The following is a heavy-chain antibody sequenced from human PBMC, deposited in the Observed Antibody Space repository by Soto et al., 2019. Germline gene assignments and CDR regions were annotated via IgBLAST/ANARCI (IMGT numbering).Heavy chain of an antibody. CDR2: IKSKTDGGTT. V-gene: IGHV3-15*01. Sequence: LRLSCAASGFTFSNAWMSWVRQAPGKGLEWVGRIKSKTDGGTTDYAAPVKGRFTISRDDSKNTLYLQMNSLKTEDTAVYYCTTIVTPYYYYGMDVWGQGTTVTVSS. D-gene: IGHD1-26*01. CDR1: GFTFSNAW. CDR3: TTIVTPYYYYGMDV. J-gene: IGHJ6*02.